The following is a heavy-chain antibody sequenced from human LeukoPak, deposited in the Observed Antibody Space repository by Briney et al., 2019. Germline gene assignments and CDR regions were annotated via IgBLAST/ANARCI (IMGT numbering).Heavy chain of an antibody. CDR1: GFTFGRYG. CDR3: VKEPAPYSLGDA. Sequence: GGSLRLSCAASGFTFGRYGMHWVRQAPGKGLEWVAVVWDNGINKFYADSMKGRFTISRDNSKHTLSLHMNSLRAEDTAVYYCVKEPAPYSLGDAWGKGTTVTVSS. V-gene: IGHV3-33*06. J-gene: IGHJ6*04. D-gene: IGHD3-16*01. CDR2: VWDNGINK.